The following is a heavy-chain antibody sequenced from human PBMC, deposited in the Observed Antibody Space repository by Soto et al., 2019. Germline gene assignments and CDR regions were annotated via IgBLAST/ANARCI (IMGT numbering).Heavy chain of an antibody. V-gene: IGHV1-18*01. CDR1: GYTFTSYG. J-gene: IGHJ6*03. CDR2: ISAYNGNT. Sequence: GASVKVSCKASGYTFTSYGISWVRQAPGQGLEWMGWISAYNGNTNYAQKLQGRVTMTTDTSTSTAYMELRSLRSDDTAVYYCARAAPAFWSGPENQIWYYYYYMDVWGKGTTVTVSS. D-gene: IGHD3-3*01. CDR3: ARAAPAFWSGPENQIWYYYYYMDV.